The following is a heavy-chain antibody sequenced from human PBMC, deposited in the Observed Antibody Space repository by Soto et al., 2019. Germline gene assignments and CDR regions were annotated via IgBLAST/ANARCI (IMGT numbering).Heavy chain of an antibody. CDR3: ARGRYFITGRCSPNSLDS. D-gene: IGHD3-9*01. CDR1: GDSISTVDYF. V-gene: IGHV4-30-4*01. CDR2: IYKSTTT. J-gene: IGHJ5*01. Sequence: SETLSLTCSVSGDSISTVDYFWAWIRQPPGQALEYIGYIYKSTTTYYNPSFEGRVATSLDTSKSQFSLNVTSVTAADTAVYFCARGRYFITGRCSPNSLDSWGQATLVTVSS.